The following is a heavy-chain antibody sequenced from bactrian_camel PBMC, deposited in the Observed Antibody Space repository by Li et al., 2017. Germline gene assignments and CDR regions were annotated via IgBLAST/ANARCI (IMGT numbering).Heavy chain of an antibody. D-gene: IGHD5*01. CDR2: SKGTGAGGRS. CDR3: AANPVGWSLDLLPGQFGY. V-gene: IGHV3S1*01. J-gene: IGHJ6*01. Sequence: HVQLVESGGGLVQPGGSLRLSCAASGFTFSSSWMYWVRQVPGKGLEWVSTSKGTGAGGRSYYADSVKGRFTVSRDNAENMLYLQMSSLTPEDTAMYYCAANPVGWSLDLLPGQFGYWGQGTQVTVS. CDR1: GFTFSSSW.